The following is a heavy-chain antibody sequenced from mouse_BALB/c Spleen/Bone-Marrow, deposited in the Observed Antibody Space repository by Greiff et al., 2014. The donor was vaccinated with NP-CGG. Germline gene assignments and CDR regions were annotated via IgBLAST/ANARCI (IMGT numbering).Heavy chain of an antibody. CDR2: IDPANGNS. D-gene: IGHD1-1*01. V-gene: IGHV14-3*02. CDR1: GFNIKDTY. Sequence: EVQGVESGAELVKPGASVKLSCTASGFNIKDTYMHWVKQRPEQGLEWIGRIDPANGNSKYDPKFQGKATITADTSSNTAYLQLSSLTSEDTAVYYCAFITTVVEYYFDYWGQGTPLTVSS. CDR3: AFITTVVEYYFDY. J-gene: IGHJ2*01.